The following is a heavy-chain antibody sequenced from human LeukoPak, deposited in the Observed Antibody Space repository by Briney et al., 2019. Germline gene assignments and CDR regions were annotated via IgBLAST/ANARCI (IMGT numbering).Heavy chain of an antibody. D-gene: IGHD1-26*01. J-gene: IGHJ5*01. CDR3: ARDGKYSGSFDS. V-gene: IGHV3-48*01. Sequence: GGSLRLPCATSGFTFTDYAMNWVRQAPGRGLEWVSYISSTSSTIYYAESVKGRFTISRDYAKNSVYLQMNSLRAEDTAVFYCARDGKYSGSFDSWGQGTLVTVSS. CDR2: ISSTSSTI. CDR1: GFTFTDYA.